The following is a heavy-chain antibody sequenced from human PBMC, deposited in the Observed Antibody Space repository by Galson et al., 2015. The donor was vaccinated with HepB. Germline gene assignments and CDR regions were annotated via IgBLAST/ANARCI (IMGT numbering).Heavy chain of an antibody. CDR1: GFNFGDYT. J-gene: IGHJ4*02. CDR3: TRALYGSGSYSVGASDY. V-gene: IGHV3-49*04. Sequence: SLRLSCATSGFNFGDYTMTWVRQAPGKGLEWVSFIRNKAYGGTTEYAASVKGRFIISRDDYKRIAYLEMVGLKVEDTAVYYCTRALYGSGSYSVGASDYWGQGTLVTVSS. D-gene: IGHD3-10*01. CDR2: IRNKAYGGTT.